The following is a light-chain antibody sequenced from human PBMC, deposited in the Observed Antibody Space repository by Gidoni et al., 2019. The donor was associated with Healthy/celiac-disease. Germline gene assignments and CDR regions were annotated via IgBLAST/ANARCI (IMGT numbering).Light chain of an antibody. Sequence: DIVMTQSPDSLAVSLGERATINCKSSQSVLYSSNNKNYLAWYQQKPGQPPKLLIYWASTRESGVPDRFSGSGSGTDFTLTISSLQAEGVAVYYCRQYYSTPRTFGQXTKVEIK. CDR2: WAS. CDR1: QSVLYSSNNKNY. CDR3: RQYYSTPRT. J-gene: IGKJ1*01. V-gene: IGKV4-1*01.